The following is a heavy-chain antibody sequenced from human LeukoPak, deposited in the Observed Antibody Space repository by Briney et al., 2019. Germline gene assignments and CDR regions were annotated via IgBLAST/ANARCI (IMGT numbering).Heavy chain of an antibody. D-gene: IGHD6-25*01. V-gene: IGHV3-23*01. J-gene: IGHJ4*02. CDR3: AKESGYGDYRYFDY. CDR2: ISDSGDRT. CDR1: GFTVSPNY. Sequence: PGGSLRLSCAASGFTVSPNYMSWVRQAPGKGLEWVSGISDSGDRTYYADSVKGRFTISRDNSKNTLYLQVNSLRAEDTAAHYCAKESGYGDYRYFDYWGQGTLVTVSS.